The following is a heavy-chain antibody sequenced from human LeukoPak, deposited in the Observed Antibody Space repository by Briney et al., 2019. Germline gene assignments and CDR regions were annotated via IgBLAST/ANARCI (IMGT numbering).Heavy chain of an antibody. Sequence: GGALILSCAASGFTFSSYWMSWVRQAAGTGLEWVANIKQDGSEKYYVDSVKGRFTISRDNAKNSLYLQMNSLRAEDTAVYYCARERDELRYFDWLGNGNGNPVDYWGQGTLVTVSS. CDR3: ARERDELRYFDWLGNGNGNPVDY. CDR2: IKQDGSEK. CDR1: GFTFSSYW. D-gene: IGHD3-9*01. V-gene: IGHV3-7*01. J-gene: IGHJ4*02.